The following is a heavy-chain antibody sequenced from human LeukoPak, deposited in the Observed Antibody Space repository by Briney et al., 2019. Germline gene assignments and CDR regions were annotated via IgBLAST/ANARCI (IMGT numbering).Heavy chain of an antibody. CDR2: ISGRGQST. CDR1: GIRFTDYA. J-gene: IGHJ4*02. Sequence: GSLRLSCTASGIRFTDYAKNWVRQAPGKGLEWVSAISGRGQSTYYADSVKGRFTISRDNSQNTLYLQMNSLRAEDTALYYCAKDGLSYDGSTHVYYFHYLGQGTRVTVSS. V-gene: IGHV3-23*01. CDR3: AKDGLSYDGSTHVYYFHY. D-gene: IGHD3-22*01.